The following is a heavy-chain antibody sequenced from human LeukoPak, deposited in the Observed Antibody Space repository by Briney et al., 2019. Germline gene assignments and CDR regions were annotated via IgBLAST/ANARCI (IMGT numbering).Heavy chain of an antibody. CDR2: ILHSGNT. Sequence: SETLSLTCAVSGYSISSGYHWGWIRQSPGKGLEWIGSILHSGNTYYNPSLKSRVTISVDTSMNQFSLKLTSLTAADTAVYYCARTLYCIGATATCYSPELFDSWGQGTLVTVSS. D-gene: IGHD2-15*01. CDR3: ARTLYCIGATATCYSPELFDS. CDR1: GYSISSGYH. J-gene: IGHJ4*02. V-gene: IGHV4-38-2*01.